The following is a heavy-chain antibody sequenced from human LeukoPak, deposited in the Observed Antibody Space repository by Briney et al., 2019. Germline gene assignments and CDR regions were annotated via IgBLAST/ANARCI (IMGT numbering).Heavy chain of an antibody. CDR3: ARGSGYHYYERADAFDI. V-gene: IGHV4-39*07. CDR1: GGSISSSSYY. CDR2: IYYSGST. J-gene: IGHJ3*02. Sequence: SETLSLTCTVSGGSISSSSYYWGWIRQPPGKGLEWIGSIYYSGSTYYNPSLKSRVTISVDTSKNQFSLKLSSVTAADTAVYYCARGSGYHYYERADAFDIWGQGTMVTVSS. D-gene: IGHD3-3*01.